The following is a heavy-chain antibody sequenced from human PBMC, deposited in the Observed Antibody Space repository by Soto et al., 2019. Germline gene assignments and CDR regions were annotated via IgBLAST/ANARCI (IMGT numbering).Heavy chain of an antibody. CDR1: GFTFSSYA. V-gene: IGHV3-23*01. J-gene: IGHJ4*02. Sequence: EVQLLESGGGWEQPGGSLRPSCAASGFTFSSYAMSWVRQAPGKGLEWVSSINAVDEYIKYADSVEGRFTISRDNPKNTVYLQMNSLRAEDTAVYYCAKNFYFDSWGQGTLVTVSP. CDR2: INAVDEYI. CDR3: AKNFYFDS.